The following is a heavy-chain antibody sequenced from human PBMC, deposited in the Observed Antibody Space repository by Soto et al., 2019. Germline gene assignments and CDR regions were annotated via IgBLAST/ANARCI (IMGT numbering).Heavy chain of an antibody. J-gene: IGHJ5*02. CDR2: IYYTGST. CDR3: ARVPGP. D-gene: IGHD7-27*01. Sequence: SETLSLTCPVSGGSITGYYWSWIRQPPGKGLEWIGYIYYTGSTDHNPSLKSRVTISLDTSKNQVSLKLSSVTAADTAVYYCARVPGPWGQGTLVTVSS. V-gene: IGHV4-59*12. CDR1: GGSITGYY.